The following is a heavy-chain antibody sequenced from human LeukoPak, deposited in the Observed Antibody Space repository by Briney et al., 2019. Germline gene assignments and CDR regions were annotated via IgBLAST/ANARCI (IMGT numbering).Heavy chain of an antibody. CDR3: ARDFYGDYYFDY. V-gene: IGHV1-2*06. Sequence: SVNLSCKASGYTFTVYYMHWVRQAPGQGLEWMERTNPNSGGPNYAQKVQGRVTMTRDTSISTAYMEQSRMRSDDTAVYYYARDFYGDYYFDYWGQGTLVTVSS. CDR2: TNPNSGGP. D-gene: IGHD4-17*01. CDR1: GYTFTVYY. J-gene: IGHJ4*02.